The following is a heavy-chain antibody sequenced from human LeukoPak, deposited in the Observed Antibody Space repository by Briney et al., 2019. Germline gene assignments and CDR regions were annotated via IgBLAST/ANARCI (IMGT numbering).Heavy chain of an antibody. J-gene: IGHJ4*02. CDR3: AKDSGNWGWRFDY. V-gene: IGHV3-66*01. CDR2: IYSDYTT. Sequence: GGSLRLSCAASGFTVNNNYMNWVRQAPGKGLEWVSVIYSDYTTYYADSVKGRFTISRDNSKNTLYLQMNSLRAEDTAVYYCAKDSGNWGWRFDYWGQGILVTVSS. CDR1: GFTVNNNY. D-gene: IGHD7-27*01.